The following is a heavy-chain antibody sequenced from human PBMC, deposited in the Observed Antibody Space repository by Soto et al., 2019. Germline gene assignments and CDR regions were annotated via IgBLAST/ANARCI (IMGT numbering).Heavy chain of an antibody. CDR1: GGSILNGGHY. D-gene: IGHD4-17*01. V-gene: IGHV4-31*03. CDR3: ARDNYGGMLDP. CDR2: IFFSGNT. Sequence: PSETLSLTCTVSGGSILNGGHYWTWIRQHPGKGLEWIGKIFFSGNTHYNPALKSRLTFSVDTAKNQFSLRLTSVTAADTATYYCARDNYGGMLDPWGQGTLVTVSS. J-gene: IGHJ5*02.